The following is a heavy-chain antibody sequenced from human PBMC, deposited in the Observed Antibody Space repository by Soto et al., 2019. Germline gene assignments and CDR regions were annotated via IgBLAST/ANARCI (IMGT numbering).Heavy chain of an antibody. Sequence: QVQLVESGGGVVQPGRSLRLSCAASGFTFSSYAMHWVRQAPGKGLEWVAVISYDGSNKYYADSVKGRFTISRDNSKNTLDVHMNRLRADDTAVYFCASGRSWQPQLQYYYGMDVW. CDR2: ISYDGSNK. J-gene: IGHJ6*01. CDR3: ASGRSWQPQLQYYYGMDV. CDR1: GFTFSSYA. D-gene: IGHD3-10*01. V-gene: IGHV3-30-3*01.